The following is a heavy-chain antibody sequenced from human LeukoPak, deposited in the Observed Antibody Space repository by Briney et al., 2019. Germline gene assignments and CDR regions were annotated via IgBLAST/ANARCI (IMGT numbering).Heavy chain of an antibody. CDR2: INHGGSA. CDR1: GESFSEYY. D-gene: IGHD1-26*01. Sequence: PSETLSLTCAVYGESFSEYYWIWIRQPPGKGLEWIGEINHGGSANYNPSLKSRIGISVDTSKNQFSLRLSSVTAADTAVYYCARGPPPGATAYRVVDSWGQGTLVTVSS. CDR3: ARGPPPGATAYRVVDS. J-gene: IGHJ5*01. V-gene: IGHV4-34*01.